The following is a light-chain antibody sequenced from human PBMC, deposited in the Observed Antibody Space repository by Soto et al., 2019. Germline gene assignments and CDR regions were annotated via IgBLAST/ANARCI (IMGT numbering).Light chain of an antibody. V-gene: IGKV1-39*01. J-gene: IGKJ1*01. CDR2: AAS. Sequence: DIQMTQSPSSLSASVGDRVTITCRASQSISSYLNLYQQKPGKAPKRLIYAASSLQSGVPSRFSGSGSGTDFTLTISSLQPEDFATYYCQQSYSTPRTFGQGTKVDI. CDR1: QSISSY. CDR3: QQSYSTPRT.